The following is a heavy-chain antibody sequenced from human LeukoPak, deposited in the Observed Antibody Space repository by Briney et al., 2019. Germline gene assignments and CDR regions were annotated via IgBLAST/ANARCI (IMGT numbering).Heavy chain of an antibody. CDR1: GFTFSSYS. V-gene: IGHV3-21*01. J-gene: IGHJ3*02. CDR2: ISSSSSYI. D-gene: IGHD3-22*01. Sequence: GGSLRLSCAASGFTFSSYSMNWVRQAPGKGLEWVSSISSSSSYIYYADSVRGRFTISRDNAKNSLYLQMNSLRAEDTAVYYCARDRERTYYYDSSGYSYACDIWGQGTMVTVSS. CDR3: ARDRERTYYYDSSGYSYACDI.